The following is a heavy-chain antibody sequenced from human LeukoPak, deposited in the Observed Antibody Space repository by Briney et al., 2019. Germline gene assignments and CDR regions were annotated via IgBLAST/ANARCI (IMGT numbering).Heavy chain of an antibody. CDR1: GGSISSYY. V-gene: IGHV4-59*06. D-gene: IGHD3-22*01. Sequence: SETLSLTCTVSGGSISSYYWSWIRQPAGKGLEWIGYIYYSGSTYYNPSLKSRVTISVDTSKNQFSLKLSSVTAADTAVYYCAREGYYYDSSGYDYWGQGTLVTVSS. CDR3: AREGYYYDSSGYDY. CDR2: IYYSGST. J-gene: IGHJ4*02.